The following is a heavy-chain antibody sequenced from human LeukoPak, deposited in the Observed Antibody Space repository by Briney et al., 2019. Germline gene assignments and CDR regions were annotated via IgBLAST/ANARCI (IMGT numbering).Heavy chain of an antibody. V-gene: IGHV3-53*01. Sequence: PGGSLRLSCAASGFTVSSDYISWVRQAPGKGLGWVSVIYSGGSTNYADSVRARFTISRDNSKNTVYLQMNSLRVEGTAVYYCARATLDNWGQGTLVTVSS. J-gene: IGHJ4*02. CDR2: IYSGGST. CDR3: ARATLDN. CDR1: GFTVSSDY.